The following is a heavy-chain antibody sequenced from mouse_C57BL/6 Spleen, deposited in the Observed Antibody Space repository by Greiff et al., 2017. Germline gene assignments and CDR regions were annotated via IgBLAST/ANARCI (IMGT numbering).Heavy chain of an antibody. CDR3: ARAPFGSSYGYAMDY. J-gene: IGHJ4*01. CDR1: GFTFSDYG. Sequence: EVQLVESGGGLVKPGGSLKLSCAASGFTFSDYGMHWVRQAPEKGLEWVAYISSGSSTIYYADTVKGRFTISRDNAKNTLFLQMTSLRSEDTAMYYCARAPFGSSYGYAMDYWGQGTSVTVSS. V-gene: IGHV5-17*01. CDR2: ISSGSSTI. D-gene: IGHD1-1*01.